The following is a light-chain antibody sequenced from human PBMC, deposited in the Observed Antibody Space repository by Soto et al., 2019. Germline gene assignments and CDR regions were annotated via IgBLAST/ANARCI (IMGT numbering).Light chain of an antibody. CDR2: WAS. CDR3: QQYYSTPLT. V-gene: IGKV4-1*01. CDR1: QSVLSTSNNKNY. J-gene: IGKJ4*01. Sequence: DSVITHTPASLAVSLGERPTINCKSSQSVLSTSNNKNYLAWYQQKPGQPPKLLIYWASTRESGVPDRFSASGSGTDFTLTISSLQAEDVAVYYCQQYYSTPLTFGGGTKVELK.